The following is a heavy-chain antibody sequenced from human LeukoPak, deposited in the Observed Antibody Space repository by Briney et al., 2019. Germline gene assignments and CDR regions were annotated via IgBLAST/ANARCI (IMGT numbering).Heavy chain of an antibody. D-gene: IGHD4-23*01. V-gene: IGHV4-59*01. CDR3: ARTYYDGNSRAFDI. J-gene: IGHJ3*02. Sequence: SETLSLTCTVSGGSISSYYWSWIRQPPGKGLEYIGYIYYSVTTNYNPSLKSRVTISVDTSKNQFSLRLSSVTAADTAVYYCARTYYDGNSRAFDIRGQGTMVTVSS. CDR2: IYYSVTT. CDR1: GGSISSYY.